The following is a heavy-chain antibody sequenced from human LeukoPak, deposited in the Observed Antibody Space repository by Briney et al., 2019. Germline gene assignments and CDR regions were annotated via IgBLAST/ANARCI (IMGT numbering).Heavy chain of an antibody. D-gene: IGHD6-19*01. CDR3: ARRDTSGWLPDY. V-gene: IGHV3-30*03. CDR1: GFTFSSYG. Sequence: PGRSLRLSCAASGFTFSSYGMHWVRQAPGKGLEWVTVISHDGSNKYYADSMQGRFIISRDNSKNTVYLQMNSLRAEDTAVYYCARRDTSGWLPDYWGQGTLVTVSS. J-gene: IGHJ4*02. CDR2: ISHDGSNK.